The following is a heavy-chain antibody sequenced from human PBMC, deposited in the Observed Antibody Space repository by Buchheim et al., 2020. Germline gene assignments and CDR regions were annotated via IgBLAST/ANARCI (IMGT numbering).Heavy chain of an antibody. CDR3: ARDSGTTLLYYYYYGMDV. CDR1: GFTFSSYA. Sequence: QVQLVESGGGVVQPGRSLRLSCAASGFTFSSYAMHWVRQAPGKGLEWVAVISYDGSNKYYADSVKGRFTISSDNSKNKLYLQMNSLRAEDTAVYYCARDSGTTLLYYYYYGMDVWGQGTT. D-gene: IGHD1-7*01. J-gene: IGHJ6*02. CDR2: ISYDGSNK. V-gene: IGHV3-30*04.